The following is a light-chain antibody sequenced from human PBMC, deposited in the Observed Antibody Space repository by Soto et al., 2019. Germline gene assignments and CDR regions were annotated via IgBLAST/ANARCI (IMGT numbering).Light chain of an antibody. Sequence: AIRMTQSPSSFSASTGDRVTITCRASQGISSYLAWYQQKPGKAPKLLIYDASNLETGVPSRFSGSGSGTEFTLTISSLEPEDFGTYYCQQSYKMPSFGQGTRLEIK. V-gene: IGKV1-8*01. CDR3: QQSYKMPS. J-gene: IGKJ5*01. CDR1: QGISSY. CDR2: DAS.